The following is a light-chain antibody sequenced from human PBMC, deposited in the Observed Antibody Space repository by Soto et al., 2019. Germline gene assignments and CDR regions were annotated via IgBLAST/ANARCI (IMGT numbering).Light chain of an antibody. Sequence: DLVMTQSPLSLPVTPGEPASISCRSSQSLLHSNGYNYLDWYLQKPGQSPQLLIYLGSNRASGVPDRFSGSGSGTDFTLKISRVEAEDVGVYYCMQALQPWTLTFGGGTKVEIK. CDR1: QSLLHSNGYNY. V-gene: IGKV2-28*01. J-gene: IGKJ4*01. CDR3: MQALQPWTLT. CDR2: LGS.